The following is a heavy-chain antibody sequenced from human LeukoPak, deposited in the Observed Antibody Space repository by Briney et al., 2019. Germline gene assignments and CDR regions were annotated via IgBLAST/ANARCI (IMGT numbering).Heavy chain of an antibody. D-gene: IGHD1-26*01. J-gene: IGHJ4*02. CDR2: IYHSGST. CDR1: GGSISSSNW. CDR3: ARDPGKWERHFDY. V-gene: IGHV4-4*02. Sequence: PSGTLSLTCAVSGGSISSSNWWSWVRQPPGKGLEWIGEIYHSGSTNYNPSLKSRVTISVDRSKNQFSLKLSSVTAADTAVYYCARDPGKWERHFDYWGQGTLVTVSS.